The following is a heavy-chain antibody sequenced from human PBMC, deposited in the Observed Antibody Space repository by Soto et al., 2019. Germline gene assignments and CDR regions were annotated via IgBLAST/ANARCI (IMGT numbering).Heavy chain of an antibody. CDR2: IYYSGST. V-gene: IGHV4-39*01. J-gene: IGHJ3*02. CDR1: GGSISSSIYY. CDR3: PTVGIEARPDHDAFAI. D-gene: IGHD5-12*01. Sequence: QLQLQESGPGLVKPSETMSLTCTVSGGSISSSIYYWGWIRQPPGKVPEWIGGIYYSGSTYYNPSLKSRGTIAVDTSKNQYSMKLSSSTVADTAVYYCPTVGIEARPDHDAFAIWGQGLMVTVSS.